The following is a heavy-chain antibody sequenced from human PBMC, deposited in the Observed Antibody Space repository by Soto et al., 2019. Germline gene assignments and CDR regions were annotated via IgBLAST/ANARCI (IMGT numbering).Heavy chain of an antibody. CDR1: GFTFTSYS. V-gene: IGHV3-7*03. Sequence: EVQLVESGGGLVQPGGSLRLSCAVSGFTFTSYSMSWVRQAPGEGLEWVANIQQDGSEKYYVDSVKGRFTISRDNAKISLYLQMNSLRAEDTAVYYCARDLPGYCTTTDCYSYFDYWGQGTLVTVSS. D-gene: IGHD2-2*02. CDR3: ARDLPGYCTTTDCYSYFDY. J-gene: IGHJ4*02. CDR2: IQQDGSEK.